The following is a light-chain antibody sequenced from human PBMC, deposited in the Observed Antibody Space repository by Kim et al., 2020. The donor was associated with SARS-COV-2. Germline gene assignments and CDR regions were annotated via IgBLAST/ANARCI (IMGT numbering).Light chain of an antibody. Sequence: ASIGDRVTIACQASQDITTYLNWYQQKPGKVPKLLIYEASNLQTGVPSRFSGSGSGTHFTFIISSLQPEDIGTYFCQQYDNLPLTFGGGTKVEIK. V-gene: IGKV1-33*01. CDR1: QDITTY. CDR3: QQYDNLPLT. CDR2: EAS. J-gene: IGKJ4*01.